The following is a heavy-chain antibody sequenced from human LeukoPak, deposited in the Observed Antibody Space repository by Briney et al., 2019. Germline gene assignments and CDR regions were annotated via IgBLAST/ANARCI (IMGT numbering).Heavy chain of an antibody. CDR2: TAYDGTTK. V-gene: IGHV3-30*03. J-gene: IGHJ5*02. CDR3: ARDFGTNHWYNRFDP. Sequence: GRSLTLSCAASGFTLSSYGMHWVRQAPGKGLEWVAITAYDGTTKYNTNSVKGRFTISRDNSKNTLYLQMNSLRAEDTAVYYCARDFGTNHWYNRFDPWGQGTLVTVSS. CDR1: GFTLSSYG. D-gene: IGHD1-1*01.